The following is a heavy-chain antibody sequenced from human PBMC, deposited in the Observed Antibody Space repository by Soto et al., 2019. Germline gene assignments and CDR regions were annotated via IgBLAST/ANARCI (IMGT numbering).Heavy chain of an antibody. V-gene: IGHV4-4*07. D-gene: IGHD6-13*01. CDR3: ARYSNNWFQTEGMDV. Sequence: SETLSLTCTVSVDSITTYYWSWIRQPAGKGLEWIGRIDTSGNTNYNPSLKSRVTMSVDTSKKQFSLKLTSATAADTAVYYCARYSNNWFQTEGMDVWGQGTTVTVSS. J-gene: IGHJ6*02. CDR2: IDTSGNT. CDR1: VDSITTYY.